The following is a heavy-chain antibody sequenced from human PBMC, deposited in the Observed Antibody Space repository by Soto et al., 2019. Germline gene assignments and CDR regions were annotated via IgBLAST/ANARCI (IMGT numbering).Heavy chain of an antibody. CDR3: AKGGSSGHDVLDYYYMDV. D-gene: IGHD6-19*01. J-gene: IGHJ6*03. V-gene: IGHV3-23*01. CDR1: GFTFSSYA. CDR2: ISGSGGST. Sequence: EVQLLESGGGLVQPGGSLRLSCAASGFTFSSYAMSWVRQAPGKGLEWVSAISGSGGSTYYADSVKGRFTISRDNSKNTLYLQMNSLRAEDTAVYYCAKGGSSGHDVLDYYYMDVWGKGTTVTVSS.